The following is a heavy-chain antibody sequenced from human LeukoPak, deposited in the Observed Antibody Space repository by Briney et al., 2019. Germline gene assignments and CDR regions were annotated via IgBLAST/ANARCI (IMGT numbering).Heavy chain of an antibody. V-gene: IGHV3-23*01. CDR2: LSGSGGST. D-gene: IGHD3-22*01. CDR3: AKSMIGYYRFDY. CDR1: GISLSNYA. J-gene: IGHJ4*02. Sequence: GGSLRLSCAVSGISLSNYAMSWVRQAPGKGLEWVAGLSGSGGSTYYVDAVKGRFTVSRDNSKNTLLLQMNRLRAEDTALYYCAKSMIGYYRFDYWGQGTLVTVSS.